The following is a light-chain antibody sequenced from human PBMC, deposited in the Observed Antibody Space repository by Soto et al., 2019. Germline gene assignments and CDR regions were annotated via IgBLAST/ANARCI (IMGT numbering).Light chain of an antibody. Sequence: QSALTQPASVSGSPGQSIAISCTGTSSDVGGYKYVSWYQQHPGKAPKLLISEVSNRPSGVSDRFSGSKSGNTASLTISGLQAEEEADYSCSSFTSSYTFVFGSGTKVTVL. V-gene: IGLV2-14*01. CDR3: SSFTSSYTFV. CDR2: EVS. CDR1: SSDVGGYKY. J-gene: IGLJ1*01.